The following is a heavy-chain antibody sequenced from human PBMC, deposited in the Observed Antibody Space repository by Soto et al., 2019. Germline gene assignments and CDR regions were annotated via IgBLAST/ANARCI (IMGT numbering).Heavy chain of an antibody. CDR1: GGSFSGYY. CDR3: ARGRIRGAFYI. Sequence: QVQLQQWGAGLLKPSETLSLTCAVYGGSFSGYYWSWIRQPPGKGLEWIGEINHSGSTNYNPSLKESVNITGNTAKKPVLLKVSPGNRPGKGVYYRARGRIRGAFYILGQGTMVTVSS. D-gene: IGHD3-10*01. CDR2: INHSGST. J-gene: IGHJ3*02. V-gene: IGHV4-34*01.